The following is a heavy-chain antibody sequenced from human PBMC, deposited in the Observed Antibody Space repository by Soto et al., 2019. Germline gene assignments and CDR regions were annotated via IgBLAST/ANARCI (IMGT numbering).Heavy chain of an antibody. CDR1: GFTFSSYG. CDR3: ARDRPQSYGMDV. J-gene: IGHJ6*02. V-gene: IGHV3-33*01. Sequence: QVQLVESGGGVVQPGRSLRLSCAASGFTFSSYGMHWVRQAPGKGLEWVAVIWYDGSNKYYADPVKGRFTISRDNSKNTLYLQMNSLRADVTAVYYCARDRPQSYGMDVWGQGTTVTVSS. CDR2: IWYDGSNK.